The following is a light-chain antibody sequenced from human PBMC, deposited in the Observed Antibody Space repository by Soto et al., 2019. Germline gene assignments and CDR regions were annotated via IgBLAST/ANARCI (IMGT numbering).Light chain of an antibody. CDR2: AAY. J-gene: IGKJ4*01. CDR3: QQVDTSHS. V-gene: IGKV1-9*01. Sequence: IQVTQSPSSLSASVGDRITITCRVSQGMSSYLAWYQKKPGKAPKLLIYAAYTLQSGVPSRFSGGGSGPDFTLTISNLQPEDIATYYCQQVDTSHSFGGGTKVDIK. CDR1: QGMSSY.